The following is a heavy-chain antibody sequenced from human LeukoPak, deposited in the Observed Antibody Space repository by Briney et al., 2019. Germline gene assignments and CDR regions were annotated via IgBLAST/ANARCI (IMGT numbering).Heavy chain of an antibody. D-gene: IGHD1-26*01. CDR2: ISYDGSNK. J-gene: IGHJ3*02. Sequence: GGSLRLSCAASGFTFSSYGMHWVRQAPGKGLEWVAVISYDGSNKYYADSVKGRFTISRDNSKNTLYLQMNSLRAEDTAVYYCARGVGRHDAFDIWGQGTMVTVSS. CDR3: ARGVGRHDAFDI. CDR1: GFTFSSYG. V-gene: IGHV3-30*03.